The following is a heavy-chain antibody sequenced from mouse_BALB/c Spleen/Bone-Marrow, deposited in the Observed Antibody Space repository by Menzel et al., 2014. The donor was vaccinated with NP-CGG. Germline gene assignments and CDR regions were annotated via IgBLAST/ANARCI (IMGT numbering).Heavy chain of an antibody. J-gene: IGHJ2*01. Sequence: QVQLQQSGPELVKPGASVKISCKASGYAFSSSWMNWVKQRPGQGLEWIGRIYPGDGDTNYNGKFKGKATLTADESSSTAYMQLSSLTSVDSAVYFCARGGNYRFDYWGQGTTLTVSS. CDR3: ARGGNYRFDY. D-gene: IGHD2-1*01. CDR1: GYAFSSSW. CDR2: IYPGDGDT. V-gene: IGHV1-82*01.